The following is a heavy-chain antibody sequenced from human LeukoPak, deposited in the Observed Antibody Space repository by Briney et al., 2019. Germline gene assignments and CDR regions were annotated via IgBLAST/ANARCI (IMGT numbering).Heavy chain of an antibody. CDR2: ISAYNGNT. J-gene: IGHJ4*02. CDR1: GYTFTSYG. D-gene: IGHD5-12*01. Sequence: ASVKVSCKTSGYTFTSYGIIWVREAPGQELEWIGWISAYNGNTNYAQKLQGRVTMTRDTSTSTVYMELSSLRSEDTAVYYCARGPFVSIVATNDYWGQGTLVTVSS. V-gene: IGHV1-18*01. CDR3: ARGPFVSIVATNDY.